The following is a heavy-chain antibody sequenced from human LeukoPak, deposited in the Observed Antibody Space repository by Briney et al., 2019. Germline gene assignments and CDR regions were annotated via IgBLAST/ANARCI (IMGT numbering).Heavy chain of an antibody. CDR1: GGSISSGSYY. CDR3: ARREWLRTYFDY. D-gene: IGHD3-3*01. Sequence: SETLSLTCTVSGGSISSGSYYWNWIRQPAGKGLEWIGRIYTSGSTNYNPSLKSRITISVDTSKNQFSLRLSSVTAADTAVYYCARREWLRTYFDYWGQGTLVTVSS. J-gene: IGHJ4*02. V-gene: IGHV4-61*02. CDR2: IYTSGST.